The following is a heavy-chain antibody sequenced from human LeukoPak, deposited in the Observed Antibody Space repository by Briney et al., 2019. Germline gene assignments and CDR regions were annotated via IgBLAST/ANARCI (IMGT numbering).Heavy chain of an antibody. J-gene: IGHJ4*02. D-gene: IGHD5-18*01. Sequence: PGGSLRLSCAASGFTFSTYVMTWVRQAPGKGLEWVSSIGGSGGSPYPGNSVKGRFSISRDNSKNTLYLQMNSLRDEDTAVYYCAKGGIGSSSGLDYWGQGTLVTVSS. CDR3: AKGGIGSSSGLDY. V-gene: IGHV3-23*01. CDR2: IGGSGGSP. CDR1: GFTFSTYV.